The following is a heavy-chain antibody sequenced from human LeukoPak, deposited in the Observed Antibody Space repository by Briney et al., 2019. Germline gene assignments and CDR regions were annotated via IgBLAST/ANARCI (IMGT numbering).Heavy chain of an antibody. CDR3: ARDPPMVTLGAFDI. CDR1: GGSISSGGYY. Sequence: SETLSLTCTVSGGSISSGGYYWSWIRQHPGKGLEWIGYIYYSGSTYYNPSLESRIAISVDTSKNQFSLKLSSVTAADTAVYYCARDPPMVTLGAFDIWGQGTMVTVSS. V-gene: IGHV4-31*03. J-gene: IGHJ3*02. D-gene: IGHD2-21*02. CDR2: IYYSGST.